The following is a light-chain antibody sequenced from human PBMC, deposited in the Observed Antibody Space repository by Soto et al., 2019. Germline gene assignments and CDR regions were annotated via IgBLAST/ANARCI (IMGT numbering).Light chain of an antibody. CDR3: LQYNNWGT. J-gene: IGKJ1*01. CDR1: QSVSSN. Sequence: EIVMTQSPATLSVSPGERATLSCRASQSVSSNLAWYQQKPGQAPRLLIYGASTRATGIPARFSGSGSGTEFTLTISGLQSEDFAVYYCLQYNNWGTFGQGTKVEIK. V-gene: IGKV3-15*01. CDR2: GAS.